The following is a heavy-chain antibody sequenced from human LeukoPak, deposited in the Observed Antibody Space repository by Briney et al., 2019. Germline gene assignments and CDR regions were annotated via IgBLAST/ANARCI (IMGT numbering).Heavy chain of an antibody. Sequence: GESLKISCKGSGYSFTSYWISWVRQMPGKGLEWMGRIDPSDSYTNYSPSFQGHVTISADKSISTAYLQWSSLKASDTAMYYCAGDGDAYSSGWFYPDYGGQGTLVTVSS. J-gene: IGHJ4*02. V-gene: IGHV5-10-1*01. CDR1: GYSFTSYW. CDR3: AGDGDAYSSGWFYPDY. D-gene: IGHD6-19*01. CDR2: IDPSDSYT.